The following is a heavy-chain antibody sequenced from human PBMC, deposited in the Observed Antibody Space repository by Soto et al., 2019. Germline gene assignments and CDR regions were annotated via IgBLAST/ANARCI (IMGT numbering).Heavy chain of an antibody. CDR3: AKDHLTTTVTTVGY. V-gene: IGHV3-30*18. Sequence: QVQLVESGGXVVQPGRSLXLSCAASGFTFSNYGMHWVRQAPGKGLEWVAVISYHGSDKYYADSVKGRFTISRDNSKNTLYLQMDSLRAEDTAVYYCAKDHLTTTVTTVGYWGQGTLVTVSS. D-gene: IGHD4-17*01. J-gene: IGHJ4*02. CDR2: ISYHGSDK. CDR1: GFTFSNYG.